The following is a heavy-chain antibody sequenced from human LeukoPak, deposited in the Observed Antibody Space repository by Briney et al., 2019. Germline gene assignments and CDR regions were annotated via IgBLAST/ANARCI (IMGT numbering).Heavy chain of an antibody. V-gene: IGHV3-11*01. CDR2: ISSSGSTI. CDR3: ATLVEMATTNDY. CDR1: GFTFSDYY. Sequence: PGGSLRLSCAAFGFTFSDYYMSWIRQAPGKGLEWVSYISSSGSTIYYADSVKGRFTISRDNAKNSLYLQMNSLRAEDTAVYYCATLVEMATTNDYWGQGTLVTVSS. J-gene: IGHJ4*02. D-gene: IGHD5-24*01.